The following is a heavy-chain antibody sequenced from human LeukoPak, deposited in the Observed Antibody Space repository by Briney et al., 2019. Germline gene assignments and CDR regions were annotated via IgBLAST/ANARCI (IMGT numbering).Heavy chain of an antibody. J-gene: IGHJ4*02. Sequence: GGSLRLSCAASGFTFSSYAMTWVRQAPGKGLEWVANIKQDGSEKYYVDSVKGRFTISRDNAKNSLYLQMNSLRAEDTAVYYCARDQTDSSGDFDYWGQGTLVTVSS. CDR2: IKQDGSEK. D-gene: IGHD3-22*01. CDR3: ARDQTDSSGDFDY. CDR1: GFTFSSYA. V-gene: IGHV3-7*01.